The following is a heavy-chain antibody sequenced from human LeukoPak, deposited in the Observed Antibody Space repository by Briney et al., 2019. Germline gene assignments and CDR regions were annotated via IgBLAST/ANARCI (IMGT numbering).Heavy chain of an antibody. V-gene: IGHV3-53*01. D-gene: IGHD2-15*01. CDR1: GFTVNNNY. Sequence: PGGSLRLSCAASGFTVNNNYMSWVRQAPGKGLEWASVIYSGGSTYYADSVKGRFTISRDNSKNTVYLQMNSLRAEDTAVYYCATVVVTDAFDIWGQGTMVTVSS. CDR3: ATVVVTDAFDI. CDR2: IYSGGST. J-gene: IGHJ3*02.